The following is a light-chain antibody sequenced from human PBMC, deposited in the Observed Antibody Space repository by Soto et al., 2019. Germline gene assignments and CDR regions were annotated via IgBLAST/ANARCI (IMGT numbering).Light chain of an antibody. CDR3: AAWDDSLSGPGV. CDR1: SSNIGSNY. V-gene: IGLV1-47*02. Sequence: QSVLTQPPSASGTPGQRVTLSCSGSSSNIGSNYVYWYQQLPGTAPKLLIYSNNQRPSGVPDRFSGSKSGTSASRAISGLLSEDEADYYCAAWDDSLSGPGVFGGGTKLTVL. CDR2: SNN. J-gene: IGLJ3*02.